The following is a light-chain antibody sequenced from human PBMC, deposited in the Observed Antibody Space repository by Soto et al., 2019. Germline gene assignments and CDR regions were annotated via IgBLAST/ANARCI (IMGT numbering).Light chain of an antibody. V-gene: IGLV2-14*01. CDR2: EVS. CDR1: SGDVGGYNY. J-gene: IGLJ3*02. CDR3: SSYTSSNTWV. Sequence: QSVLTQPASVSGSPGQSITISCTGTSGDVGGYNYVSWYQQHPGKAPKLMIFEVSNRPSGVSNRFSGSKSGNTASLTISGLQAEDEADYYCSSYTSSNTWVFGGGTKLTVL.